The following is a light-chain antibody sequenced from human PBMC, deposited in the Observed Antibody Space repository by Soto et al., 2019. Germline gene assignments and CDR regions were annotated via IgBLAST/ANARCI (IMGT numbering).Light chain of an antibody. V-gene: IGLV2-8*01. J-gene: IGLJ2*01. CDR1: SSDVGGYNF. Sequence: QSVLTQPPSASGSPGQSVTISCTGTSSDVGGYNFVSWYQQHPGKAPKLMIYDVTERPSGVPDRFSGSKSGNTASLTVSGLQGEDEAAYYCTSYAGSNIPVLFGGGTKRTVL. CDR2: DVT. CDR3: TSYAGSNIPVL.